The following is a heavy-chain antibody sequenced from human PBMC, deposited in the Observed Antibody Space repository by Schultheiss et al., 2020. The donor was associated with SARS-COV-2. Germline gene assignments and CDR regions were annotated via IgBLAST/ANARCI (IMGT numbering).Heavy chain of an antibody. CDR1: GFTFSSYS. J-gene: IGHJ6*02. V-gene: IGHV3-21*01. D-gene: IGHD1-1*01. CDR2: ISSSSSSI. Sequence: GGSLRLSCAASGFTFSSYSMNWVRQAPGKGLEWVSFISSSSSSIYYADSVKGRFTISRDNAHNTLYLQMNSLRAEDTAVYYCARSKLSAYFYYGMDVWGQGTTVTVSS. CDR3: ARSKLSAYFYYGMDV.